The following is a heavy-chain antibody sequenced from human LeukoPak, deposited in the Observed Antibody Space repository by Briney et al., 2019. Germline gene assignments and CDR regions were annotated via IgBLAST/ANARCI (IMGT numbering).Heavy chain of an antibody. CDR2: IYYSGST. CDR3: ARLDSSGWQYYFDY. CDR1: GGSISSSLYY. V-gene: IGHV4-39*01. J-gene: IGHJ4*02. D-gene: IGHD6-19*01. Sequence: SETLSLTCIVSGGSISSSLYYWTWIRQSPGKGLEWIGSIYYSGSTYYNPSLKSRVTISVDTSKNQFSLKLSSVTAADTAVYYCARLDSSGWQYYFDYWGQGTLVTVSS.